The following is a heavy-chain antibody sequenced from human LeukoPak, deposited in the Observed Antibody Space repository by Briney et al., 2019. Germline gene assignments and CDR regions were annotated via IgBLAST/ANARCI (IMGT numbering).Heavy chain of an antibody. CDR3: ASVPKAYCGGDCHPDFDY. D-gene: IGHD2-21*02. CDR1: GFTFSSYA. CDR2: ISSSGSTI. V-gene: IGHV3-48*03. J-gene: IGHJ4*02. Sequence: GGSLRLSCAASGFTFSSYAMSWVRQAPGKGLEWVSYISSSGSTIYYADSVEGRFTISRDNAKNSLYLQMNSLRAEDTAVYYCASVPKAYCGGDCHPDFDYWGQGTLVTVSS.